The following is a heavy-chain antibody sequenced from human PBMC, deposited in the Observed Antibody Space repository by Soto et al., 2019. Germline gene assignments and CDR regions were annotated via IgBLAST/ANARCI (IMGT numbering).Heavy chain of an antibody. CDR1: GYTFTSYG. V-gene: IGHV1-18*04. J-gene: IGHJ4*02. Sequence: QVQLVQSGAEVKKPGASVKVSCKASGYTFTSYGISWVRQAPGQGLEWMGWISAYNGNTNDAQKLQGRVTMTTDTAASTDYMELGSLRSDDSAVYCCARVGGGIFTMIGADYFDFWGQGTLVTVSS. D-gene: IGHD3-22*01. CDR3: ARVGGGIFTMIGADYFDF. CDR2: ISAYNGNT.